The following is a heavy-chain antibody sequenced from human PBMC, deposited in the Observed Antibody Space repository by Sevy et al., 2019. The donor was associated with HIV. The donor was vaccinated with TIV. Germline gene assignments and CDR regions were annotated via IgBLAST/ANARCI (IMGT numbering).Heavy chain of an antibody. Sequence: GGSLRLSCTASGFVFSSYAMHWVRQAPGKGLEWVAFIAYDGSNKNYADSVKGRFTLSRDNSKNTLYLQMNSLGDEDTAVYYCARPRFLEWLSSAAFDIWGQGTMVTVSS. V-gene: IGHV3-30*04. CDR2: IAYDGSNK. CDR3: ARPRFLEWLSSAAFDI. J-gene: IGHJ3*02. CDR1: GFVFSSYA. D-gene: IGHD3-3*01.